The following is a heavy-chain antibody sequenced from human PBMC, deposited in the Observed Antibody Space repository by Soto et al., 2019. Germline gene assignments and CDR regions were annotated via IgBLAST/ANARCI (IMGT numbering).Heavy chain of an antibody. D-gene: IGHD2-21*01. J-gene: IGHJ5*02. V-gene: IGHV4-34*01. CDR2: INPSGTT. CDR3: ASDGDGCIHP. Sequence: QVQLQQWGAGLLKPSETLSLTCAVYGGSFSGYQWSWIRQPPGKGLEWIGEINPSGTTNYNPSLKSRVTISIDTSKNQFSLKLSSVTAADTAAYFCASDGDGCIHPWGQGTLVTVSS. CDR1: GGSFSGYQ.